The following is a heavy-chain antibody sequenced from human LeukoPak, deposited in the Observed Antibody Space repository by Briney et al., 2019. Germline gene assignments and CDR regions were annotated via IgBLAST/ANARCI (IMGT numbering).Heavy chain of an antibody. Sequence: LRFSCAASGFTFSSYAMSWIRQPPGKGLEWIGYIYHSGSTYYNPSLKSRVTISVDRSKNQFSLKLSSVTAADTAVYYCARDQGHFDYWGQGTLVTVSS. J-gene: IGHJ4*02. CDR1: GFTFSSYA. V-gene: IGHV4-30-2*01. CDR3: ARDQGHFDY. CDR2: IYHSGST.